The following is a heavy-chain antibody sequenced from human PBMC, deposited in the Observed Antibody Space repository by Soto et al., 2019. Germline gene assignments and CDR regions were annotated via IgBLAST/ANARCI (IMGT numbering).Heavy chain of an antibody. D-gene: IGHD2-2*01. Sequence: GESLKSSCKGSGYSFTSYWIGWVRQMPGKGLEWMGIIYPGDSDTRYSPSFQGQVTISADKSISTAYLQWSSLKASDTAMYYCARHCERSTSCYVGLDYWGQGTLVTISS. J-gene: IGHJ4*02. CDR2: IYPGDSDT. V-gene: IGHV5-51*01. CDR3: ARHCERSTSCYVGLDY. CDR1: GYSFTSYW.